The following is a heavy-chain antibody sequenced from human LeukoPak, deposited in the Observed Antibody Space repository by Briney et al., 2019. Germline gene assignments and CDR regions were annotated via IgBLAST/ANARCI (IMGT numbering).Heavy chain of an antibody. V-gene: IGHV1-2*02. CDR2: INPNSGGT. D-gene: IGHD2-15*01. Sequence: ASVKVSCKASGYSFTDYYIHWVRQAPGQGLEWMGWINPNSGGTKYAQKFQGRVTMTSDTSTSAAYVELSRLRSDDTAMYYCATLGSPNFDNWGQGTLVTVSS. J-gene: IGHJ4*02. CDR1: GYSFTDYY. CDR3: ATLGSPNFDN.